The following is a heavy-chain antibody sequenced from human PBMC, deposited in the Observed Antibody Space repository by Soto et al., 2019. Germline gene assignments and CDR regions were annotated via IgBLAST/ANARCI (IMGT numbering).Heavy chain of an antibody. V-gene: IGHV1-2*04. CDR1: GYTFTGYY. J-gene: IGHJ4*02. CDR2: INPNSGGT. CDR3: ARDSSSWYLDY. D-gene: IGHD6-13*01. Sequence: GASVKVSCKASGYTFTGYYMHWLRQAPGQGLEWMGWINPNSGGTNYAQKFQGWVTMTRDTSISTAYMELSRLRSDDTAVYYCARDSSSWYLDYWGQGTLVTVSS.